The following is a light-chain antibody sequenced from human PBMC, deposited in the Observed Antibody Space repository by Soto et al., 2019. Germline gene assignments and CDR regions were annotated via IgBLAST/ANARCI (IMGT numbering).Light chain of an antibody. J-gene: IGLJ2*01. CDR2: EVS. CDR3: SSCSTSNTVV. Sequence: QSVLTQPASVSGSPGQSITISCTGTSSDVGTYNYVSWYQQHPGKAPKLMIFEVSNRPSGVSNRFSGSKSGNTASLTISGLQAEDEADYYCSSCSTSNTVVFGGGTKLTVL. CDR1: SSDVGTYNY. V-gene: IGLV2-14*01.